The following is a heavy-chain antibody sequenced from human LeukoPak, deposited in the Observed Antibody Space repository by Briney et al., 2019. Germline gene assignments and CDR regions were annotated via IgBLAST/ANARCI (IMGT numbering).Heavy chain of an antibody. CDR1: GYTFNKYG. V-gene: IGHV1-18*01. Sequence: ASVKVSCKASGYTFNKYGISWVRQAPGQALEWMGWISCYNGDTRYAQKFQGRVTMTTDTPTSTVHMELRSLRSDDTAVYYCARDPSNTSGYYVYHDYWGQGALVTVSS. J-gene: IGHJ4*02. D-gene: IGHD3-3*01. CDR3: ARDPSNTSGYYVYHDY. CDR2: ISCYNGDT.